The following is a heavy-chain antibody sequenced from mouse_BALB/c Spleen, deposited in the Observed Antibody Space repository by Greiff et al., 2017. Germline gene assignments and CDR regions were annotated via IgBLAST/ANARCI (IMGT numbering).Heavy chain of an antibody. J-gene: IGHJ3*01. CDR3: ASPIYDGYFAWFAY. Sequence: EVMLVESGGGLVQPGGSLKLSCAASGFTFSSYTMSWVRQTPEKRLEWVAYISNGGGSTYYPDTVKGRFTISRDNAKNTLYLQMSSLKSEDTAMYYCASPIYDGYFAWFAYWGQGTLVTVSA. CDR2: ISNGGGST. CDR1: GFTFSSYT. D-gene: IGHD2-3*01. V-gene: IGHV5-12-2*01.